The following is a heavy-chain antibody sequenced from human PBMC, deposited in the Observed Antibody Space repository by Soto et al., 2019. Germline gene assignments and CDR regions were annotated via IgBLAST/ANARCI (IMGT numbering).Heavy chain of an antibody. J-gene: IGHJ4*02. V-gene: IGHV3-74*01. CDR3: ARGHGTSEPAY. Sequence: VQLVESGGGLVQPGGSLRLSCAASGFTFRDYWMNWVRQRPGEGLVWVSGIRGDGTRTEYAASMKGRFIISRDSAKNTVYLQMDSLRADDTAVYYCARGHGTSEPAYWGQGALVTVSS. D-gene: IGHD1-26*01. CDR2: IRGDGTRT. CDR1: GFTFRDYW.